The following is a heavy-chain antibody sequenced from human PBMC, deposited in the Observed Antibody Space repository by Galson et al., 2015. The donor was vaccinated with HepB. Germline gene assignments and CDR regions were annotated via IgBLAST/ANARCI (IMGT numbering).Heavy chain of an antibody. J-gene: IGHJ5*02. Sequence: SVKVSCKASGYTFTSYGIVWVRQAPGQGLEWMGWISAYSGRTKCGHQFQGRVTMTTNTSTNTAYLELRSLRSDDTAVYYCARCDMAGTTDFDPWGQGTLVTVSS. CDR1: GYTFTSYG. V-gene: IGHV1-18*01. D-gene: IGHD1-7*01. CDR3: ARCDMAGTTDFDP. CDR2: ISAYSGRT.